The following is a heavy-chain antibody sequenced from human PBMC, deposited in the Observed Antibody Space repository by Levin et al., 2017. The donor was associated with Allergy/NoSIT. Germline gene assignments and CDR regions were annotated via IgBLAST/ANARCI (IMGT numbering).Heavy chain of an antibody. V-gene: IGHV4-59*08. D-gene: IGHD5-18*01. J-gene: IGHJ5*02. Sequence: SETLSLTCTVSGGSISTYYWSWIRQPPGKGLEWIGYIYYSGSTNYNPSLKSRVTISVDTSKNQFSLKLTSVTAADTAVYYCARLYTYGSRLGDWFDPWGQGTLVTVSS. CDR3: ARLYTYGSRLGDWFDP. CDR1: GGSISTYY. CDR2: IYYSGST.